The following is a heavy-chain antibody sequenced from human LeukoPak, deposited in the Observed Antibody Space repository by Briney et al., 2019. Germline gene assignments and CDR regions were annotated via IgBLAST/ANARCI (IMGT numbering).Heavy chain of an antibody. Sequence: SETLSLTCTVSGGSISSSYWSWIRQPPGKELEWIGYIYDSGNTNYNPSLKSRVTILVDTSKNQFSLKLSSVTAADTAVYYCARGGLWWFDYWGQGTLVTVSS. CDR1: GGSISSSY. CDR2: IYDSGNT. J-gene: IGHJ4*02. D-gene: IGHD2-21*01. V-gene: IGHV4-59*01. CDR3: ARGGLWWFDY.